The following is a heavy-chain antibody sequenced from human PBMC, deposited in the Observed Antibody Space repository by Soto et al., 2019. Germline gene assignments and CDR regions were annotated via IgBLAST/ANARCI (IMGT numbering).Heavy chain of an antibody. V-gene: IGHV3-30-3*01. CDR2: VSYDGSNK. J-gene: IGHJ4*02. D-gene: IGHD3-16*01. Sequence: QVQLVESGGGVVQPGRSLRLSCAASGFTFSSYAMHWVRQAPGKGLDWVAVVSYDGSNKYYADSVKGRFTFSRDNSKNTLYLQMNSLGPEDTALYYCARDLGGAIDYWGQGTLVTVSS. CDR1: GFTFSSYA. CDR3: ARDLGGAIDY.